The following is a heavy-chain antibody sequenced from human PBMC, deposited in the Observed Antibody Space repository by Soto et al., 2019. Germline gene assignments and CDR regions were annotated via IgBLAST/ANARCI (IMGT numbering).Heavy chain of an antibody. CDR1: GFTFTSYA. D-gene: IGHD3-10*01. J-gene: IGHJ4*02. Sequence: PGGSLRLSCAASGFTFTSYAMTWIRQPPGKGLEWLSYISGSGNTIYYADSVKGRFTVSRDNARNSLYLQMNSLRAEDTAFYYCASDPYYYASGYWGQGTLVTVSS. CDR3: ASDPYYYASGY. CDR2: ISGSGNTI. V-gene: IGHV3-11*01.